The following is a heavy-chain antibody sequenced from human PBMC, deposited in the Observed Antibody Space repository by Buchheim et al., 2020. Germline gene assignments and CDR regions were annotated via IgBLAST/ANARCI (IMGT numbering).Heavy chain of an antibody. CDR3: AKGPWYYYDSSGYSSRYFDY. J-gene: IGHJ4*02. V-gene: IGHV3-23*01. Sequence: EVQLLESGGGLVQPGGSLRLSCAASGFTFSSYAMSWVRQAPGKGLEWVSAISGSGGSTSYADSVKGRFTISRDNSKNTLYLQMNSLRAEDTAVYYCAKGPWYYYDSSGYSSRYFDYWGQGTL. D-gene: IGHD3-22*01. CDR1: GFTFSSYA. CDR2: ISGSGGST.